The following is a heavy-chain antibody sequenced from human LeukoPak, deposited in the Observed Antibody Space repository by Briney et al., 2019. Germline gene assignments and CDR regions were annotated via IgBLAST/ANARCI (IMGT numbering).Heavy chain of an antibody. Sequence: GGSLRLSCAASGLTFNNYGMHWVRQAPGKGLEWVAYIRYDGSNKYYADSVKGRFTISRDNSKNTLYLQMNSLRAEDTAVYYCAKDGSIAAAGILYYYMDVWGKGTTVTVSS. CDR3: AKDGSIAAAGILYYYMDV. CDR2: IRYDGSNK. V-gene: IGHV3-30*02. D-gene: IGHD6-13*01. CDR1: GLTFNNYG. J-gene: IGHJ6*03.